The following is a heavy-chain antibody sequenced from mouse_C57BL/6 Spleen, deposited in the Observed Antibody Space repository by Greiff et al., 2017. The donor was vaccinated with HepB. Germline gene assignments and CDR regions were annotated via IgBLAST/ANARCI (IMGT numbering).Heavy chain of an antibody. CDR3: ARIYYYGSRYAMDY. J-gene: IGHJ4*01. V-gene: IGHV1-66*01. D-gene: IGHD1-1*01. Sequence: VQLQQSGPELVKPGASVKISCKASGYSFTSYYIHWVKQRPGQGLEWIGWIYPGSGNTKYNEKFKGKATLTADTSSSTAYMQLSSLTSEDSAVYYCARIYYYGSRYAMDYWGQGTSVTVSS. CDR2: IYPGSGNT. CDR1: GYSFTSYY.